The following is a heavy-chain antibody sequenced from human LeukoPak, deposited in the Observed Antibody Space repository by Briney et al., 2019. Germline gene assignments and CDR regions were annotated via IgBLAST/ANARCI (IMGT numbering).Heavy chain of an antibody. Sequence: ASVKVSCKASGYTFISYDINWVRQATGQGLEWMGRMNPNSGNTGYAQNFQGRVTITRNTSISTAYMELSSLRSEDTAVYYCARMSYYDSSGDNWFDPWGQGTLVTVSS. D-gene: IGHD3-22*01. V-gene: IGHV1-8*03. CDR3: ARMSYYDSSGDNWFDP. CDR1: GYTFISYD. CDR2: MNPNSGNT. J-gene: IGHJ5*02.